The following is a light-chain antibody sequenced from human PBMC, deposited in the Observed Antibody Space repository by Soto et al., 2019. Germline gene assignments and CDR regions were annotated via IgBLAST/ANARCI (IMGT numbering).Light chain of an antibody. CDR3: CSYAGAYTFVV. CDR1: SSDVGGYNY. V-gene: IGLV2-11*01. Sequence: QSALTQPRSVSGSPGQSVTISCTGTSSDVGGYNYVSWYQQHPSKVPKLMIYDVTKRPSGVPDRFSGSKSGNTASLTISGLQAEDEADYYCCSYAGAYTFVVFGGGTKLTVL. J-gene: IGLJ2*01. CDR2: DVT.